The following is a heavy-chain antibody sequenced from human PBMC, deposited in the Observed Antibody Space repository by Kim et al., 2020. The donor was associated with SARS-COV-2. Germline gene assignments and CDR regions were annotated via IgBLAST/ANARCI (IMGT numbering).Heavy chain of an antibody. J-gene: IGHJ4*02. CDR2: GTEK. Sequence: GTEKSYVDSVKGRFTISRDNAKNSLYLQMTSLRVDDTAVYYCARGWQGEWGQGTLVTVSS. CDR3: ARGWQGE. D-gene: IGHD3-16*01. V-gene: IGHV3-7*03.